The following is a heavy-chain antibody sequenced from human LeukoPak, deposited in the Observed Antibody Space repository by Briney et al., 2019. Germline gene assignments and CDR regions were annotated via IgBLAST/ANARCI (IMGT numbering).Heavy chain of an antibody. Sequence: GSLRLSCAASGFTFSDYYMSWIRQAPGKGLEWIGEINHSGSTNYNPSLKSRVTISVDTSKNQFSLKLSSVTAADTAVYYCARGIAAAGTGLNWFDPWGQGTLVTVSS. CDR3: ARGIAAAGTGLNWFDP. CDR2: INHSGST. CDR1: GFTFSDYY. J-gene: IGHJ5*02. D-gene: IGHD6-13*01. V-gene: IGHV4-34*01.